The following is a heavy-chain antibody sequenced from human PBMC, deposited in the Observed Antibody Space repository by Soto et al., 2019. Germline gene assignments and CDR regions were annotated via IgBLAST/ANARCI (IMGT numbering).Heavy chain of an antibody. J-gene: IGHJ2*01. CDR3: ARGRYSSSWNNWYFDL. V-gene: IGHV4-31*03. Sequence: QVQLQESGPGLVKPSQTLSLTCTVSGGSISSGGYYWSWIRQHPGKGLEWIGYIYYSGSTYYNPSLKSRVTISVDTAKNQFSLKRSSVTAADTAVYYCARGRYSSSWNNWYFDLWGRGTLVTVSS. CDR1: GGSISSGGYY. CDR2: IYYSGST. D-gene: IGHD6-13*01.